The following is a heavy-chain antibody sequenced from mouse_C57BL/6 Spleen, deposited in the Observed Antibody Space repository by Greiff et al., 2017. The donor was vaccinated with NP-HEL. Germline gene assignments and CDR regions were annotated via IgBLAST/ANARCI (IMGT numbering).Heavy chain of an antibody. J-gene: IGHJ4*01. CDR1: GFTFSDYG. V-gene: IGHV5-17*01. CDR3: ARWRVYAMDY. CDR2: ISSGSSTI. Sequence: DVMLVESGGGLVKPGGSLKLSCAASGFTFSDYGMHWVRQAPEKGLEWVAYISSGSSTIYYADTVKGRFTISRDNAKNTLFLQMTSLRSEDTAMYYCARWRVYAMDYWGQGTSVTVSS.